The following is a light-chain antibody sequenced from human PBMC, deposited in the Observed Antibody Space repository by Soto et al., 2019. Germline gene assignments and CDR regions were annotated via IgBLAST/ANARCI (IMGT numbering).Light chain of an antibody. CDR3: QQYGSSPYT. CDR1: QSVSSSY. CDR2: GAS. V-gene: IGKV3-20*01. Sequence: EIVLTQSPGTLSLSPGERATLSCRASQSVSSSYLAWYQQKPGQAPRLLIYGASSRATGIPDRLSGSVSGTDFTLTISRLEPEDFAVYYCQQYGSSPYTFGQGTNLEIK. J-gene: IGKJ2*01.